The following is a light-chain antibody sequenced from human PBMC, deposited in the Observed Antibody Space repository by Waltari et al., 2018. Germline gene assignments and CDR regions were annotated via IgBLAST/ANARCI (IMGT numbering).Light chain of an antibody. V-gene: IGLV3-19*01. CDR2: GKH. CDR1: SLRTYY. CDR3: HSRDSSGDVV. J-gene: IGLJ2*01. Sequence: SSELTQDPAVSVALGQTVRITCQGDSLRTYYVSWFHQKPGQAPALVIYGKHNRPSGIPDRFSASSSGSTASLTIIGAQAEDEADYYCHSRDSSGDVVIGGGTKLTVV.